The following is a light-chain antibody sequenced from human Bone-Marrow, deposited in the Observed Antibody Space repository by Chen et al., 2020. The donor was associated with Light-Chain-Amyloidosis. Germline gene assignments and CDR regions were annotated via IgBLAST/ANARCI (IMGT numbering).Light chain of an antibody. Sequence: QSALTQPASVSGSPGQSITISCTGTSSDVGGDNHVSWYQQHPDKAPKLMIYEVTNRPSWVPDRFSGSNSHNTASLTISGLQPEDEADYFCSSYTITNTLVFGSGTRVTVL. CDR1: SSDVGGDNH. V-gene: IGLV2-14*01. CDR3: SSYTITNTLV. J-gene: IGLJ1*01. CDR2: EVT.